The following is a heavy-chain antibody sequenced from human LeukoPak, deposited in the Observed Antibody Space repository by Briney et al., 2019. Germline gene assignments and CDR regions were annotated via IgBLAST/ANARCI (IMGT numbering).Heavy chain of an antibody. D-gene: IGHD6-13*01. CDR1: GGSISSYD. Sequence: PSETLSLTCTVSGGSISSYDWSWIRQPAGKGLEWIGRIYTSGSTNYNPSLKSRVTISVDKSKNQFSVKLSSVTAADTAVYYCAREGSSWYPFDYWGQGALVTVSS. V-gene: IGHV4-4*07. CDR3: AREGSSWYPFDY. CDR2: IYTSGST. J-gene: IGHJ4*02.